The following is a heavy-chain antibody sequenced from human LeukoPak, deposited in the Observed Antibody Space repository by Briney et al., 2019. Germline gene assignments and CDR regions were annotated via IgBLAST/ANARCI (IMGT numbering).Heavy chain of an antibody. CDR1: GGSITSNY. CDR3: ARAKPNWNPPDY. Sequence: PSETLSLICTVSGGSITSNYWSWTRQPPGKGLEWIGYFYDSGSTSYNPSLKSRVTISGDTSKNQFSLNLNYATAADTAVYYCARAKPNWNPPDYWGQGTLVTVSS. V-gene: IGHV4-59*08. CDR2: FYDSGST. J-gene: IGHJ4*02. D-gene: IGHD1-1*01.